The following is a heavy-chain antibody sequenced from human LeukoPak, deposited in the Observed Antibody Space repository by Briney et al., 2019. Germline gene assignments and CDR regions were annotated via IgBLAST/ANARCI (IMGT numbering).Heavy chain of an antibody. CDR3: ARGGYYGSGNDFRFDP. CDR2: IYYSGST. V-gene: IGHV4-61*01. D-gene: IGHD3-10*01. CDR1: GASISGSSHYY. Sequence: SETLSLTCTVSGASISGSSHYYWSWIRQPPGKGLEWIGYIYYSGSTNYKPSLKSRVTISVDTSKNQFSLKLSSVTAADTAVYYCARGGYYGSGNDFRFDPWGQGTLVTVSS. J-gene: IGHJ5*02.